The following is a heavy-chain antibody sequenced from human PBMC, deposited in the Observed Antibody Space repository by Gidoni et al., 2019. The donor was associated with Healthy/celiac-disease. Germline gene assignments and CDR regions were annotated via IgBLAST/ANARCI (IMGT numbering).Heavy chain of an antibody. CDR3: AREGDDAFDI. D-gene: IGHD3-16*01. Sequence: QVQLVESGGGVVQPGRSRRLSCAASGFTFSSYAMHWVRQAPGKGLEWVAVISDDGSNKYYADSVKGRFTISRDNSKNTLYLQMNSLRAEDTSVYYCAREGDDAFDIWGQGTMVTVSS. CDR1: GFTFSSYA. V-gene: IGHV3-30-3*01. CDR2: ISDDGSNK. J-gene: IGHJ3*02.